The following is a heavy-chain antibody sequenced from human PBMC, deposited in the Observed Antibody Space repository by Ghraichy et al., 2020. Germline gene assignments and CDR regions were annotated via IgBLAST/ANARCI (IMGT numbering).Heavy chain of an antibody. J-gene: IGHJ4*02. CDR1: GGTFSSYA. Sequence: KVSCKASGGTFSSYAISWVRQAPGQGLEWMGGIIPIFGTANYAQKFQGRVTITADKSTSTAYMELSSLRSEDTAVYYCARGRRYCSGGSCYPNFDYWGQGTLVTVSS. CDR2: IIPIFGTA. D-gene: IGHD2-15*01. V-gene: IGHV1-69*06. CDR3: ARGRRYCSGGSCYPNFDY.